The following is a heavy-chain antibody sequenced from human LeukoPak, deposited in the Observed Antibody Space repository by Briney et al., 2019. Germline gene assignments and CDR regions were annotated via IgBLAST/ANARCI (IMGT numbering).Heavy chain of an antibody. Sequence: GGSLRLSCAASGFTFSSYAMSWVRQAPGKGLEWVAVISYDGSNEYYADSVKGRFTISRDNSKNTLYLQMSSLRAEDTAVYYCAKEFNRGLPDYWGQGTLVTVPS. CDR1: GFTFSSYA. D-gene: IGHD2-21*01. CDR3: AKEFNRGLPDY. J-gene: IGHJ4*02. V-gene: IGHV3-30*18. CDR2: ISYDGSNE.